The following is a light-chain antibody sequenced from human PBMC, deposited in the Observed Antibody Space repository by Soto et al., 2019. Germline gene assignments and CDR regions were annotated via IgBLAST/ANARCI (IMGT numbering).Light chain of an antibody. CDR1: QNVNRN. V-gene: IGKV3-15*01. CDR2: GAS. CDR3: RQYNNWPLT. Sequence: EVVMTQSPATLSVSPGETATLSCRASQNVNRNLAWFQQKPGQAPRLLIHGASTRATGIPARFSGSGSGTEFTLTISSLQSEDFAVYYCRQYNNWPLTFGGGTKVDIK. J-gene: IGKJ4*01.